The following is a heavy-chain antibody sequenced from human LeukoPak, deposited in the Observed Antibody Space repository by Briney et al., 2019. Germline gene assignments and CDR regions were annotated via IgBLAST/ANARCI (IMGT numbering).Heavy chain of an antibody. Sequence: SETLSLTCGASDGSLDNYWMFVRQPPGKGLQWIGEITYRGSPYYHPSLENRVAISIDASQRHVSLRLNSVTAADTAVYYCATYGGDWKFDSWGQGTLVTVSS. V-gene: IGHV4-34*01. D-gene: IGHD2-21*01. CDR2: ITYRGSP. J-gene: IGHJ4*02. CDR1: DGSLDNY. CDR3: ATYGGDWKFDS.